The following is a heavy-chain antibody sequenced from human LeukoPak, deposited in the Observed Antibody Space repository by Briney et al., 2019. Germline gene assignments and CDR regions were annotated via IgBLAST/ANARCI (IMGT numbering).Heavy chain of an antibody. J-gene: IGHJ4*02. CDR3: VKREYNFWSGYFF. V-gene: IGHV3-23*01. Sequence: AGGSLRLSCAASGFTFSSYAMTWVRQAPGKGLEWVSSINDSGGSTYYADSVKGRFTISRDNSKNTLYLQMNSLRAEDTAVYYCVKREYNFWSGYFFWGQGTLVTVSS. D-gene: IGHD3-3*01. CDR1: GFTFSSYA. CDR2: INDSGGST.